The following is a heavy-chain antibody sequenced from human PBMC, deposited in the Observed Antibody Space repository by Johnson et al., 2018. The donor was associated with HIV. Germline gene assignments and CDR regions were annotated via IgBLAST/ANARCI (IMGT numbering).Heavy chain of an antibody. CDR2: ISGSGDRP. D-gene: IGHD6-19*01. V-gene: IGHV3-53*01. CDR3: ARDNGAVAGPEGAFDI. Sequence: VQLVESGGGLIQPGGSLRLSCAASGFTVSSNFAMSWVRQAPGQGLEGVSVISGSGDRPSYAAFAKGRFTISRDSSKNTLFLQMNSLRADDTAVYYCARDNGAVAGPEGAFDIWGQGTMVTVSS. J-gene: IGHJ3*02. CDR1: GFTVSSNFA.